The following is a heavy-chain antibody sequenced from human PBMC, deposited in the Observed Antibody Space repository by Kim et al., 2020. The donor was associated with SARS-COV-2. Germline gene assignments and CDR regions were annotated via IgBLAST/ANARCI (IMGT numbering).Heavy chain of an antibody. CDR3: ARQSPYYYGSELYYYYGMDV. CDR1: GYSFTSYW. V-gene: IGHV5-10-1*01. CDR2: IDPSDSYT. Sequence: GESLKISCKGSGYSFTSYWISWVRQMPGKGLEWMGRIDPSDSYTNYSPSFQGHVTISADKSISTAYLQWSSLKASDTAMYYCARQSPYYYGSELYYYYGMDVWGQGTTVTVSS. D-gene: IGHD3-10*01. J-gene: IGHJ6*02.